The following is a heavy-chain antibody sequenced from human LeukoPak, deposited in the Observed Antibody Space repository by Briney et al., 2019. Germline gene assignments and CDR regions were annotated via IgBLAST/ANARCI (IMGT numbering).Heavy chain of an antibody. J-gene: IGHJ4*02. V-gene: IGHV6-1*01. D-gene: IGHD6-6*01. Sequence: SQTLSLTCAISGDSVPCNSAAWNWIRQSPSRGLEWLGRTYYRSKWYNDYAVSVKSRITINPDTSKNQCSLQLNSVTPEDTAVYYCARVYSSSSHNFDYWGQGTLVTVSS. CDR3: ARVYSSSSHNFDY. CDR2: TYYRSKWYN. CDR1: GDSVPCNSAA.